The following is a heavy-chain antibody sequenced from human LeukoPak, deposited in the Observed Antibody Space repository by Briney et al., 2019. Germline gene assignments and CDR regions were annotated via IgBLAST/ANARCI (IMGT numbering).Heavy chain of an antibody. Sequence: SQTLSLTCIVSGGSISRGDYYWSWIRQPPGKGLEWIGYIYYSGSTYYNPSLKSRVTISVDTSKNQFSLKLSSVTAADTAVYYCARSGRITIFGVVIGPFDYWGQGTLVTVSS. J-gene: IGHJ4*02. CDR2: IYYSGST. V-gene: IGHV4-30-4*01. D-gene: IGHD3-3*01. CDR1: GGSISRGDYY. CDR3: ARSGRITIFGVVIGPFDY.